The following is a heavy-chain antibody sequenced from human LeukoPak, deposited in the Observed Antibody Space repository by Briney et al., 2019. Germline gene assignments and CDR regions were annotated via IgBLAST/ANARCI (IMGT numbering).Heavy chain of an antibody. D-gene: IGHD5-12*01. CDR3: TTDQFGYSGYKAFDY. CDR2: IKSKTDGGTT. Sequence: GGSLRLSCAASGFTFSNAWMSWVRQAPGKGLEWVGRIKSKTDGGTTDYAAPVKGRFIISRDDSKNTLYPQMNSLKTEDTAVYYCTTDQFGYSGYKAFDYWGQGTLVTVSS. J-gene: IGHJ4*02. CDR1: GFTFSNAW. V-gene: IGHV3-15*01.